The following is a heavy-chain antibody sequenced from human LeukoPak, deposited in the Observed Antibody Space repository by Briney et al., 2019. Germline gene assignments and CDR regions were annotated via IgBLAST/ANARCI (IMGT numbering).Heavy chain of an antibody. V-gene: IGHV3-11*04. CDR1: GFTFGDYA. D-gene: IGHD4-11*01. CDR2: ISSSGSTI. CDR3: ARVRTVSRWFDP. Sequence: NPGGSLRLSCTASGFTFGDYAMSWVRQAPGKGLEWVSYISSSGSTIYYADSVKGRFTISRDNAKNSLYLQMNSLRAEDTAVYYCARVRTVSRWFDPWGQGTLVTVSS. J-gene: IGHJ5*02.